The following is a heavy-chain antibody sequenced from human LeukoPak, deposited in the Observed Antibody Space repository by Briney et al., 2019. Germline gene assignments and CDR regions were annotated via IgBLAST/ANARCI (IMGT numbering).Heavy chain of an antibody. CDR1: GFTFSSYA. CDR3: ARDHHRRLYDSQARDTFDI. V-gene: IGHV3-23*01. CDR2: ISGSGIST. D-gene: IGHD3-22*01. Sequence: GGSLRLSCAASGFTFSSYAMSWVRQAPGKGLEWVSHISGSGISTYYADSVKGRFTISRDNAKNSLYLQMNSLRAEDTAVYYCARDHHRRLYDSQARDTFDIWGQGTMVTVSS. J-gene: IGHJ3*02.